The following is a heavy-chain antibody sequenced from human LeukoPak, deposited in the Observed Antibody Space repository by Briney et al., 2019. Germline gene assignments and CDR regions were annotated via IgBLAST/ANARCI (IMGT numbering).Heavy chain of an antibody. J-gene: IGHJ6*03. CDR1: GFTFDDYG. CDR2: INWNGGST. V-gene: IGHV3-20*04. CDR3: ARGDYGDYRDDDYYMDV. Sequence: AGGSLRLSCAAAGFTFDDYGMSWVRHAPGKGLEWVSGINWNGGSTGYADSVKGRFTISRDNAKNSLYLQMNSLRAEDTALYYCARGDYGDYRDDDYYMDVWGKGTTVTVSS. D-gene: IGHD4-17*01.